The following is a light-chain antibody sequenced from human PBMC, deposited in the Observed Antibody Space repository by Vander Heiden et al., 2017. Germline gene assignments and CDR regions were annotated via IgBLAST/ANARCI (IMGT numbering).Light chain of an antibody. CDR2: GAS. V-gene: IGKV3-20*01. J-gene: IGKJ4*01. CDR3: QQDGSSRLT. Sequence: EIVLTQSPGTLSLSPGERATLSCRASQSVSSSYLAWYQQKPGQAPRLLIYGASSRVTGIPDRFSRSGSGTDFTLTISRLDPEDIAVYYCQQDGSSRLTFGGGTKVEIK. CDR1: QSVSSSY.